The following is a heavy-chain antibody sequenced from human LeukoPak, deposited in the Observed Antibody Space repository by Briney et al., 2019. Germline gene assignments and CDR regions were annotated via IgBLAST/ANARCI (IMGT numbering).Heavy chain of an antibody. J-gene: IGHJ4*02. Sequence: SETLSLTCTVSGCSINSGFYWAWIRQPPGKGLEWIAAIYNSGSTYYNPSLKSRVTISVDTSKNQFSLKLSSVTAADTAVYYCARGRRGHHYDFWSGYYTFDYWGQGTLVTVSS. CDR3: ARGRRGHHYDFWSGYYTFDY. D-gene: IGHD3-3*01. V-gene: IGHV4-38-2*02. CDR1: GCSINSGFY. CDR2: IYNSGST.